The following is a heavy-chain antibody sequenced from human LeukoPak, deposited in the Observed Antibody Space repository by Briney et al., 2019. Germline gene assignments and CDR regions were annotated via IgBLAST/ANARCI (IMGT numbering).Heavy chain of an antibody. CDR3: ARDQEGFDY. CDR2: IYPRDGST. CDR1: GYIFTSNY. J-gene: IGHJ4*02. V-gene: IGHV1-46*01. Sequence: ASVKVSCKASGYIFTSNYIHWVRQAPGQGLEWMGMIYPRDGSTSYAQRFQDRVTVIRDTSTSTVHMELSGLRSEDTAVYYCARDQEGFDYWGQGTQVTVSS.